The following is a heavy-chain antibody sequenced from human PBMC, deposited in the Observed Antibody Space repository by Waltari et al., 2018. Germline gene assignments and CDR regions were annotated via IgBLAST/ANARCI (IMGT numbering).Heavy chain of an antibody. V-gene: IGHV3-53*01. CDR2: IYSGGST. J-gene: IGHJ4*02. CDR3: ARAQTYRSGSLFYFDY. CDR1: GCTVSSNS. Sequence: EVQLVESGGGLIQPGGSLRLSCAASGCTVSSNSMSWVRLAPGKGLEWVSVIYSGGSTYYADSVKGRFSISRDNSKNTLYLQMNSLRAEDTALYYCARAQTYRSGSLFYFDYWGQGTLVTVSS. D-gene: IGHD6-19*01.